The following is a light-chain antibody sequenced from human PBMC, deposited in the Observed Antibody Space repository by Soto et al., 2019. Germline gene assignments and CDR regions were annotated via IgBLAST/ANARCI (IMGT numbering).Light chain of an antibody. CDR2: DSS. J-gene: IGKJ2*01. CDR3: QQSYRLPYT. CDR1: QSVRNY. V-gene: IGKV1-39*01. Sequence: DIQMTQSPSSLSASVRDRVTITCRASQSVRNYLNWYQQKPGKAPNLLIYDSSSLQSGVPSRFSGSGSETDFTLTISSLQPEDFATYFCQQSYRLPYTFGQGTKLEI.